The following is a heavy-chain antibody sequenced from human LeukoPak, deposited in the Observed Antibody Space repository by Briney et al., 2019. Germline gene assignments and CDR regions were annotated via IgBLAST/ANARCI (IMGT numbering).Heavy chain of an antibody. D-gene: IGHD3-16*02. CDR2: ISSNGGST. J-gene: IGHJ4*02. V-gene: IGHV3-64*01. CDR1: GFTFSSYW. CDR3: ARARYTVVTPADY. Sequence: GGSLRLSCAASGFTFSSYWMSWVRQAPGKGLEYVSAISSNGGSTYYANSVKGRFTISRDNSKNTLYLQMGSLRAEDMAVYYCARARYTVVTPADYWGQGTLVTVSS.